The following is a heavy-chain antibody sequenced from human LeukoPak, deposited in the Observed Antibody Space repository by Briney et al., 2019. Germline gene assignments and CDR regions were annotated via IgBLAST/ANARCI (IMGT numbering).Heavy chain of an antibody. J-gene: IGHJ4*02. CDR2: IYPGDSDT. V-gene: IGHV5-51*01. Sequence: GESLQISCQGSGYSFNSYWIAWVRPMPGKGLEWMGIIYPGDSDTRYSPSFRGQITISADKSINTAYLRWSSLKASDTAMYYCARAYYCGGGSCKLEYWGQGTLVTVSS. CDR1: GYSFNSYW. D-gene: IGHD2-15*01. CDR3: ARAYYCGGGSCKLEY.